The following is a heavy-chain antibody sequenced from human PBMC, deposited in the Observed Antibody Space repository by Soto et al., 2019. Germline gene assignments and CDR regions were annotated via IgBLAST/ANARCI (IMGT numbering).Heavy chain of an antibody. CDR3: ATSYDSSGYDY. V-gene: IGHV3-23*01. D-gene: IGHD3-22*01. Sequence: GSLRLSCAASGFTFSSYAMSWVRQAPGKGLEWVSALSGSGISTYYADTVKGRFTISRDNSRNTLYLQMNSQRAEDTAVYYCATSYDSSGYDYWGQGTLVTVSS. J-gene: IGHJ4*02. CDR2: LSGSGIST. CDR1: GFTFSSYA.